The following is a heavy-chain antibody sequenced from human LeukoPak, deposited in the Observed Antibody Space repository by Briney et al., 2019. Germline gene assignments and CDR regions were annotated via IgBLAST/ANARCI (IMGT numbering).Heavy chain of an antibody. D-gene: IGHD3/OR15-3a*01. CDR2: IYPGDSDT. J-gene: IGHJ3*02. CDR1: EYRFVSYW. Sequence: GGSLKISCKGSEYRFVSYWIAWVRQMPGKGLEWMGIIYPGDSDTRYSPSFQGQVTISADKSTNTAYLQWSSLKASDTAMYYCARSAHVGPADIWGQGTMVTVSS. CDR3: ARSAHVGPADI. V-gene: IGHV5-51*01.